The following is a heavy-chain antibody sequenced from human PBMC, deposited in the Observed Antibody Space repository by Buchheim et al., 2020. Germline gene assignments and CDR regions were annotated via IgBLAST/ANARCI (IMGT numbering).Heavy chain of an antibody. D-gene: IGHD3-10*01. CDR3: ARPRGSTMDDWYFDL. J-gene: IGHJ2*01. Sequence: QVQLVESGGGVVQPGRSLRLSCAASGFTFSSYAMHWVRQAPGKGLEWVAVISYDGSNKYYADSVKGRFTISRDNSKNTLYLQMNSLRAEETAVYYCARPRGSTMDDWYFDLWGRGTL. V-gene: IGHV3-30*01. CDR2: ISYDGSNK. CDR1: GFTFSSYA.